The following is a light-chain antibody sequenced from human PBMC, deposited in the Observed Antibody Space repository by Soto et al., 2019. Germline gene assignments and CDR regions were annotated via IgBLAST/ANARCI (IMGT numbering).Light chain of an antibody. CDR2: NNN. CDR3: AAWDDSLNGYV. Sequence: QSVLTQPPSASGTPGQRVTISCSGGSSNIGTNAVNWYQQLPGTAPKPLIYNNNQRPSGVPDRFSGSKSGTSASLAISGLQSEDKADYYCAAWDDSLNGYVFGTGTKVTVL. J-gene: IGLJ1*01. CDR1: SSNIGTNA. V-gene: IGLV1-44*01.